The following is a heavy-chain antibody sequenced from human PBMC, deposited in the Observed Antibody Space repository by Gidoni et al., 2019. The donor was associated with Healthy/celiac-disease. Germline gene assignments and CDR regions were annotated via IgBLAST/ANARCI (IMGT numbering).Heavy chain of an antibody. J-gene: IGHJ3*02. CDR1: GFTFRSYE. V-gene: IGHV3-48*03. Sequence: EVQLVESGGGLVQPGGSLRLSCAASGFTFRSYEMNWVRQAPGKGLEWVSYISSSGSTIYYADSVKGRFTISRDNAKNSLYLQMNSLRAEDTAVYYCASFVVVTANFAFDIWGQGTMVTVSS. CDR2: ISSSGSTI. D-gene: IGHD2-21*02. CDR3: ASFVVVTANFAFDI.